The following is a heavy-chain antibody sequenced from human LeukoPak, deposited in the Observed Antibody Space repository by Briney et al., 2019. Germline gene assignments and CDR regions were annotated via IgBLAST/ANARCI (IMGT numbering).Heavy chain of an antibody. CDR3: ARQEQDIANYYYYGMDV. CDR1: GYSFTSYW. CDR2: IYPGDSDT. Sequence: GESLKISCKGSGYSFTSYWIGWVRQMPGKGLEWMVIIYPGDSDTRYSPSFQGQVTISADKSISTAYLQWSSLKASDTAMYYCARQEQDIANYYYYGMDVWGQGTTVTVSS. J-gene: IGHJ6*02. V-gene: IGHV5-51*01. D-gene: IGHD5-12*01.